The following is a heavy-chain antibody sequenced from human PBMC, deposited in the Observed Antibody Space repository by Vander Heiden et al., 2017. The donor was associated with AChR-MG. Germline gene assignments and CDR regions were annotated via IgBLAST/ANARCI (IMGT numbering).Heavy chain of an antibody. CDR1: GYTFTGYY. D-gene: IGHD3-3*01. J-gene: IGHJ4*02. CDR3: ARILEQRDFWSGYYTTDYFDY. V-gene: IGHV1-2*06. Sequence: QVQLVQSGAEVKKPGASVKVSCKAPGYTFTGYYMHWVRQAPGQGLEWMGRINPNSGGTNYAQKFQGRVTMTRDTSISTAYMELSRLRSDDTAVYYCARILEQRDFWSGYYTTDYFDYWGQGTLVTVSS. CDR2: INPNSGGT.